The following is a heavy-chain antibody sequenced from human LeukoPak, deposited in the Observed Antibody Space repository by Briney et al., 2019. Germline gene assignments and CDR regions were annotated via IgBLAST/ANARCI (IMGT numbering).Heavy chain of an antibody. CDR2: ISDSGDNT. CDR3: ATAYSMIMVAIPLYFDF. D-gene: IGHD3-22*01. Sequence: PGGSLRLSCAASGFTFSSFGMTCVRQAPGKGLEWVSYISDSGDNTYYADSVRGRFTISRDNSENTLYLQVSSLRAEDTAVYYCATAYSMIMVAIPLYFDFWGQGTLVTVSS. V-gene: IGHV3-23*01. CDR1: GFTFSSFG. J-gene: IGHJ4*02.